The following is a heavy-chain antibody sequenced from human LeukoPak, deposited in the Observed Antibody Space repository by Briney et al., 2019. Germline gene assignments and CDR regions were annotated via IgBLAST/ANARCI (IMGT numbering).Heavy chain of an antibody. CDR2: IYYSGST. CDR3: ARWSGRNAFDI. J-gene: IGHJ3*02. D-gene: IGHD3-3*01. V-gene: IGHV4-61*01. CDR1: GYSISSGYY. Sequence: SETLSLTCTVSGYSISSGYYWGWIRQPPGKGLEWVGYIYYSGSTNYNPSLKSRVTISVDTSKNQFSLKLSSVTAADTAVYYCARWSGRNAFDIWGQGTMVTVSS.